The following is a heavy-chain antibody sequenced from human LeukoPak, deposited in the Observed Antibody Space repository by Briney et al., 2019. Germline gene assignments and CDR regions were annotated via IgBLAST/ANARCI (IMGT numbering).Heavy chain of an antibody. V-gene: IGHV3-48*01. Sequence: GGPRLLSSASSGFTFSNNSMRGVRPPPGKVVEGVSYISSSSTTILDADSVKGILTISRDNAKNSLYLQMNSLRAEDTAVYYCARDLFENWGEGTLVTVSS. CDR3: ARDLFEN. CDR2: ISSSSTTI. D-gene: IGHD3-10*02. J-gene: IGHJ4*02. CDR1: GFTFSNNS.